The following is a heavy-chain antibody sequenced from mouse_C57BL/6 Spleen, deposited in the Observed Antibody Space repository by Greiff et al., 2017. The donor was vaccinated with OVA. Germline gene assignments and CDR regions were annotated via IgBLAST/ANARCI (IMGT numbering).Heavy chain of an antibody. CDR1: GFTFSSYA. D-gene: IGHD2-1*01. CDR2: ISDGGSYT. CDR3: AREALYYGNYGYYAMDY. Sequence: EVQGVESGGGLVKPGGSLKLSCAASGFTFSSYAMSWVRQTPEKRLEWVATISDGGSYTYYPDNVKGRFTISRDNAKNNLYLQMSHLKSEDTAMYYCAREALYYGNYGYYAMDYWGQGTSVTVSS. V-gene: IGHV5-4*01. J-gene: IGHJ4*01.